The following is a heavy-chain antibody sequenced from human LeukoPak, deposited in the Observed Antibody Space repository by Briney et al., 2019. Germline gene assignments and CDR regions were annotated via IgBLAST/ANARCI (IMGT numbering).Heavy chain of an antibody. D-gene: IGHD3-10*01. CDR1: GGSISSYY. Sequence: SETLSLTCTVSGGSISSYYWSWIRQPAGKGLEWIGRIYTSGSTNYNPSLKSRVTMSVDTSKNQFSLKLSSVTAADTAVYYCAREWVQYYYGSGSYYHFDYWGQGTLVTVSS. V-gene: IGHV4-4*07. J-gene: IGHJ4*02. CDR2: IYTSGST. CDR3: AREWVQYYYGSGSYYHFDY.